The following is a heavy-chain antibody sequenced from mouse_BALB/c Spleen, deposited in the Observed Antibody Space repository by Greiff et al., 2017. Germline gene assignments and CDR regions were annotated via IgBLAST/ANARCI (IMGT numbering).Heavy chain of an antibody. D-gene: IGHD2-12*01. Sequence: QVQLQQSGAELVKPGASVKLSCKASGYTFTSYWMHWVKQRPGQGLEWIGEIDPSDSYTNYNQKFKGKATLTVDKSSSTAYMQLSSLTSEDSAVYYCAREGGRRARYYYAMDYWGQGTSVTVSS. J-gene: IGHJ4*01. V-gene: IGHV1-69*02. CDR1: GYTFTSYW. CDR2: IDPSDSYT. CDR3: AREGGRRARYYYAMDY.